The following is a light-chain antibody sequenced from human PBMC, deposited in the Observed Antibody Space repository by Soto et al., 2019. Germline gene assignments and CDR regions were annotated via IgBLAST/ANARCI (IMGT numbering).Light chain of an antibody. J-gene: IGKJ5*01. V-gene: IGKV3-20*01. CDR2: GAS. Sequence: EIVLTQSPGTLSLSPGERATLSCRAVQSVSNNYLAWYQQKPGQAPRLLIYGASNRATGIPDRFSGSGSGTEFTLTISSPQSEDFAVYYCQQYNHWPPITFSQGTRLEI. CDR1: QSVSNNY. CDR3: QQYNHWPPIT.